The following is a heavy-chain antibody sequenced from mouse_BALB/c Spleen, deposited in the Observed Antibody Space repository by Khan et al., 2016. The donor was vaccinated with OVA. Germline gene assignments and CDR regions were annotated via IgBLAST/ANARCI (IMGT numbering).Heavy chain of an antibody. CDR1: GFTFSNYD. CDR3: ASGPYYGSSPCYFDY. J-gene: IGHJ2*01. V-gene: IGHV5-6-5*01. Sequence: EVELVESGGGLVKPGGSLKLSCAASGFTFSNYDMSWVRQTPEKRLEWVASISSGGNTYYPDSVKGRFTISRGNARKILYLHLSSLRSEDTAMYYCASGPYYGSSPCYFDYWGQGTTLTVSS. D-gene: IGHD1-1*01. CDR2: ISSGGNT.